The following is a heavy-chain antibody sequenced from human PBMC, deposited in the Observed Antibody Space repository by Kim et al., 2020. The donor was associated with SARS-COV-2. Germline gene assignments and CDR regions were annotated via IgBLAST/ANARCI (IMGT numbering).Heavy chain of an antibody. J-gene: IGHJ4*02. CDR3: ARQGKYSSSWYYFDY. Sequence: PSLKSRVTISVDTSKNQFSLKLSSVTAADTAVYYCARQGKYSSSWYYFDYWGQGTLVTVSS. D-gene: IGHD6-13*01. V-gene: IGHV4-59*08.